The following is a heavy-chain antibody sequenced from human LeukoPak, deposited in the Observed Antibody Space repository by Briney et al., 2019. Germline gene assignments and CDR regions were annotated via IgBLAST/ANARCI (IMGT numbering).Heavy chain of an antibody. J-gene: IGHJ6*02. CDR2: IRTKANSYAT. CDR1: GFTFSDSA. V-gene: IGHV3-73*01. D-gene: IGHD3-10*01. Sequence: GGSLRLSCAASGFTFSDSAMHWVRQASGKGLEWVGHIRTKANSYATTYAAPVKGRFTISRDDAKNTAYLQTISLKAEDTAVYYCMGYYGSGTYYSGDYYYGMDVWGQGTTVTVSS. CDR3: MGYYGSGTYYSGDYYYGMDV.